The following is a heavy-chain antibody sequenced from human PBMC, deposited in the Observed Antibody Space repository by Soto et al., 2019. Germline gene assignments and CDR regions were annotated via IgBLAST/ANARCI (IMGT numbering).Heavy chain of an antibody. CDR2: ISYDGRNK. J-gene: IGHJ6*02. D-gene: IGHD6-19*01. CDR3: VKDGSSGWPYFYDMDV. CDR1: GFTFSSYG. Sequence: GGSLRLSCAASGFTFSSYGMHWVRQAPGKGLEWVAVISYDGRNKYYADAVKGRFTISRDNSKNTLYLQMSSLRAEDTAVYYCVKDGSSGWPYFYDMDVWGQGTTVTVSS. V-gene: IGHV3-30*18.